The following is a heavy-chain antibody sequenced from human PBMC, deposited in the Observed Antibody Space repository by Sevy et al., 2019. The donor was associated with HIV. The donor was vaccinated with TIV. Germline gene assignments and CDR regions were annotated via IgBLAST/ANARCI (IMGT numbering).Heavy chain of an antibody. Sequence: ASVKVSCKASGYTFTSYGISWVRQAPGQGLEWMGWISAYNGNTNYAQKLQGRVTMTTDTSTSTAYMELRSLRSDDTAVYYCARDPTRPIAAAQRRDYYYYGMDVWGQGTTVTVSS. J-gene: IGHJ6*02. CDR1: GYTFTSYG. CDR3: ARDPTRPIAAAQRRDYYYYGMDV. V-gene: IGHV1-18*01. CDR2: ISAYNGNT. D-gene: IGHD6-13*01.